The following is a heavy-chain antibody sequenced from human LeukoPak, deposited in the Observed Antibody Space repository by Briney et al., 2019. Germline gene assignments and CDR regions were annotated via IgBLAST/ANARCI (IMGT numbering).Heavy chain of an antibody. CDR2: FSGSGDST. D-gene: IGHD6-13*01. CDR3: ARDSEVLGGYSSSWSGDY. J-gene: IGHJ4*02. Sequence: PGGSLRLSCAASGFTFSNYAMSWVRQAPGKGLEWVSVFSGSGDSTYYADSVKGRFTISRDNSRNTLYLQMNSLRADDTAVYYCARDSEVLGGYSSSWSGDYWGQGTLVTVSS. CDR1: GFTFSNYA. V-gene: IGHV3-23*01.